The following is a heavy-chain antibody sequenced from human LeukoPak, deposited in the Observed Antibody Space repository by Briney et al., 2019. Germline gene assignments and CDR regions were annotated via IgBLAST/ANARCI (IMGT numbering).Heavy chain of an antibody. D-gene: IGHD3-22*01. CDR3: ARARDYYGSSGYYCLDY. CDR2: IIPIFGTA. V-gene: IGHV1-69*13. J-gene: IGHJ4*02. Sequence: ASVKVSCKASGSTFSSYAISWVRQAPGQGLEWMGGIIPIFGTANYAQKFQGRVTITADESTSTAYMELSSLRSEDTAVYYCARARDYYGSSGYYCLDYWGQGTLVTVSS. CDR1: GSTFSSYA.